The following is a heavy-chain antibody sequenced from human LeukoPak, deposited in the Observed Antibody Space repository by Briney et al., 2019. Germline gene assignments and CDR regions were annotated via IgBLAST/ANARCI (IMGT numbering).Heavy chain of an antibody. CDR3: ARAVVVNTFDY. CDR1: GGSISSGDYY. Sequence: SETLSLTCTVSGGSISSGDYYWRWIRQPPGKGLEWIGYIYYSGSTYYNPSLKSRVTISVDTSKNQFSLKLSSVTAADTAVYYCARAVVVNTFDYWGQGTLVTVSS. D-gene: IGHD3-22*01. CDR2: IYYSGST. V-gene: IGHV4-30-4*01. J-gene: IGHJ4*02.